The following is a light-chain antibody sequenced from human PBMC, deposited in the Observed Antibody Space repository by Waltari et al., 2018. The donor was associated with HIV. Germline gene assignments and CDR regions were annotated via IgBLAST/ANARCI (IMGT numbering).Light chain of an antibody. CDR2: DVS. V-gene: IGLV2-14*01. Sequence: QSALTQPASVSGSPGQSITISCPGTSSPVGGYNYLSRYQQYPGKAPKLMIYDVSYRPSGVSNRFSGSKSGNTASLTISGLQAEDEADYYCSSYTSSSTLYVVFGGGTKLTVL. CDR3: SSYTSSSTLYVV. CDR1: SSPVGGYNY. J-gene: IGLJ2*01.